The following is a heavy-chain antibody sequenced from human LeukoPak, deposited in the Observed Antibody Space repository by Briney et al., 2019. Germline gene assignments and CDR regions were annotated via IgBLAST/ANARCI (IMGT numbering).Heavy chain of an antibody. D-gene: IGHD2-2*01. J-gene: IGHJ6*02. Sequence: SQTLSLTCTVSGGSISSGDYYWSWIRQPPGKGLEWIGYIYYSGSTYYNPSLKSRVTISVDRSKNQFSLKLSSVTAADTAVYYCARDDEWSSTSWDVWGQGTTVTVSS. CDR3: ARDDEWSSTSWDV. V-gene: IGHV4-30-4*01. CDR1: GGSISSGDYY. CDR2: IYYSGST.